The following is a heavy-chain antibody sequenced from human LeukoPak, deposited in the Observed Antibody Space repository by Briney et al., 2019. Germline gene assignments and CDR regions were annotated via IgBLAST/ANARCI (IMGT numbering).Heavy chain of an antibody. J-gene: IGHJ5*02. Sequence: GGSLRLSCAASGFTFSSYAMHWVRQAPGKGLEWVAVISYDGSNKYYADSVRGRFTISRDNSKNTLYLQMNSLRAEDTAVYYCAREGTYCSGGSCYSNWFDPWGQGTLVTVSS. CDR3: AREGTYCSGGSCYSNWFDP. D-gene: IGHD2-15*01. CDR1: GFTFSSYA. V-gene: IGHV3-30-3*01. CDR2: ISYDGSNK.